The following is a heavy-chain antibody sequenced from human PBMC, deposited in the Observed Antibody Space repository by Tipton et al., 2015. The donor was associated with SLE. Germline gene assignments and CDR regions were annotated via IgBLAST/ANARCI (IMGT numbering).Heavy chain of an antibody. CDR2: IYTSGST. CDR3: ARFHLKSYYEFDS. CDR1: GGSINVYS. V-gene: IGHV4-59*01. D-gene: IGHD1-26*01. Sequence: TLSLTCTVSGGSINVYSWSWIRQPPGKGLEWIGYIYTSGSTNYNPSLQSRVTVSVDTSENQLSLKLTSVTAADTAVYYCARFHLKSYYEFDSWGQGTLVTVSS. J-gene: IGHJ5*01.